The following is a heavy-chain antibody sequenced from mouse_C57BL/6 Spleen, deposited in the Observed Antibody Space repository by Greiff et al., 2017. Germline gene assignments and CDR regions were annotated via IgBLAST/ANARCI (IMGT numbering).Heavy chain of an antibody. J-gene: IGHJ3*01. CDR2: IDPSDSYT. Sequence: QVQLQQPGAELVMPGASVKLSRKASGYTFTSYWMHWVKQRPGQGLEWIGEIDPSDSYTNYNQKFKGKSTLTVDKSSSTAYMQLSSLTSEDSAVYYCARNDYGYDVGFAYWGQGTLVTVSA. CDR1: GYTFTSYW. D-gene: IGHD2-2*01. V-gene: IGHV1-69*01. CDR3: ARNDYGYDVGFAY.